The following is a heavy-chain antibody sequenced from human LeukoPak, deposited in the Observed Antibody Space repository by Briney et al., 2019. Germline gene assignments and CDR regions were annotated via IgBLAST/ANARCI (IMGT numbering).Heavy chain of an antibody. CDR1: GGSISSYY. CDR3: ARHGIPGYSSGWPYYYYGMDV. Sequence: SETLSLTCNVSGGSISSYYWSWIRQPPGKGLEWIGYIYYSGSTNYNPSLKSRVTISVDASKNQFSLKLSSVTAADTAVYYCARHGIPGYSSGWPYYYYGMDVWGQGTTVTVSS. V-gene: IGHV4-59*08. D-gene: IGHD6-19*01. CDR2: IYYSGST. J-gene: IGHJ6*02.